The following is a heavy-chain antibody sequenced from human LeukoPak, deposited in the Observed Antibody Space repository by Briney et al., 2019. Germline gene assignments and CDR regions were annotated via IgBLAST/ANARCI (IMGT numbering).Heavy chain of an antibody. CDR1: GFAFGSEA. D-gene: IGHD4-17*01. CDR3: ARAGDYGDYA. CDR2: ISPGGGTT. J-gene: IGHJ4*02. V-gene: IGHV3-23*01. Sequence: GGSLRLSCAVSGFAFGSEAMSWVRQSPARGLEWVASISPGGGTTYYADYVKGRFTISRDNSKNTLYLQMNSLRAEDTAVYYCARAGDYGDYAWGQGTLVTVSS.